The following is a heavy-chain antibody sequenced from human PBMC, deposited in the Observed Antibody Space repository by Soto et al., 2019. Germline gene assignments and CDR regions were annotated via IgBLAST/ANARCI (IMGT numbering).Heavy chain of an antibody. Sequence: QVQLQQSGPGLVEPSQTLSLTCAVSGGSISSEYFHWTWIRQSPGKGLEWIGYIHYTGSIMYNPSFKSRLTMAVDTTKNQYSLQLTSVTAADTAVYFCAREEDGGDSDYYGLDVWGQGTTVTVS. D-gene: IGHD2-21*02. CDR3: AREEDGGDSDYYGLDV. V-gene: IGHV4-30-4*08. J-gene: IGHJ6*02. CDR2: IHYTGSI. CDR1: GGSISSEYFH.